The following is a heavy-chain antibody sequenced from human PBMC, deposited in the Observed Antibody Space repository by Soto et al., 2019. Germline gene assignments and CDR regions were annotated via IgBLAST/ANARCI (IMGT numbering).Heavy chain of an antibody. CDR3: ARVGAPYGDPYYCYYYGRDG. CDR1: GCTFSSYA. D-gene: IGHD4-17*01. Sequence: QVQLVQSGAEVKKPGSSVKVSCKASGCTFSSYAISWVRQAPGQGLEWMGGIIPIFGTANYAQKLQGRVTITADESTITAYMELRRLRSEDTAVYYCARVGAPYGDPYYCYYYGRDGWGQGTTVTASS. V-gene: IGHV1-69*12. CDR2: IIPIFGTA. J-gene: IGHJ6*02.